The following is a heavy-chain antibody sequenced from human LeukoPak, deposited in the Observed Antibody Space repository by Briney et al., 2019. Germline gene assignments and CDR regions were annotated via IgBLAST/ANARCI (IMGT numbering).Heavy chain of an antibody. CDR2: IKQDGSEK. V-gene: IGHV3-7*01. CDR3: ARGGYDSSGYRIEDY. J-gene: IGHJ4*02. CDR1: GFIFSSYW. Sequence: GGSLRISCAASGFIFSSYWMTWVRQAPGKGLEWVANIKQDGSEKYYVDSVKGRFTISRDNAKNSLYLQMNSLRAEDTAVYYCARGGYDSSGYRIEDYWGQGTLVTVSS. D-gene: IGHD3-22*01.